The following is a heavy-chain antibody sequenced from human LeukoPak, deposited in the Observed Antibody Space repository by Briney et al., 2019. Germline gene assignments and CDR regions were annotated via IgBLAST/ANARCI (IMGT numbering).Heavy chain of an antibody. D-gene: IGHD5-24*01. V-gene: IGHV3-74*01. J-gene: IGHJ4*02. CDR2: IKSDGRTT. CDR1: GFTFSDYY. CDR3: AMAGGDYSFDY. Sequence: PGGSLRLSCAASGFTFSDYYMSWIRQAPGKGLVWVSRIKSDGRTTTYADSVKGRLTISRDNAKNTLYLQMNSLRVEDTAVYYCAMAGGDYSFDYWGQGTLVTVSS.